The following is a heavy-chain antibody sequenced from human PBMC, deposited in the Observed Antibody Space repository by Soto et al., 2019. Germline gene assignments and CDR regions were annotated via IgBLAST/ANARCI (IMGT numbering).Heavy chain of an antibody. CDR3: ARYRREAVAGYTLDN. J-gene: IGHJ4*02. CDR2: VYNSGST. Sequence: SETLSLTCTVSGGSISSNYWTWIRQPPGKGLEWIGYVYNSGSTNYNPSLKSRVTISEDTSKSQFSLKVNSLTAADTAVYYCARYRREAVAGYTLDNWGQGILVTVS. CDR1: GGSISSNY. V-gene: IGHV4-59*01. D-gene: IGHD6-13*01.